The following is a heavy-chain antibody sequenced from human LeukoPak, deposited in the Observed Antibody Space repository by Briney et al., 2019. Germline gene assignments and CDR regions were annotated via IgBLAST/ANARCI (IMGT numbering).Heavy chain of an antibody. V-gene: IGHV3-23*01. Sequence: GGSLRLSCVASGFTFTSYAMSWVRQAPGKGLEWVSAISADGRSTYHADSVKGRFTISRDISKNTLYLQMNSLRAEDTAVCYCAKMAGSSGYYPEFWGQGTLVTVSS. CDR3: AKMAGSSGYYPEF. CDR2: ISADGRST. CDR1: GFTFTSYA. D-gene: IGHD3-22*01. J-gene: IGHJ4*02.